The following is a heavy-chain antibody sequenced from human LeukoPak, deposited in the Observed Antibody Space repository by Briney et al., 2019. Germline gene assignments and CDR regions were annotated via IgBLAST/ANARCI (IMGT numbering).Heavy chain of an antibody. CDR3: ARHRFASAVILDY. Sequence: SETLSLTCSVSGGSVTSFYWSWIRQSPGKGLEWSGYFYYSGSNKYNPSLKSRVTMSGDTSKNQLSLKLRSVTAADTAMYYCARHRFASAVILDYWGQGDPVTVSS. CDR1: GGSVTSFY. V-gene: IGHV4-59*08. D-gene: IGHD2-21*02. J-gene: IGHJ4*02. CDR2: FYYSGSN.